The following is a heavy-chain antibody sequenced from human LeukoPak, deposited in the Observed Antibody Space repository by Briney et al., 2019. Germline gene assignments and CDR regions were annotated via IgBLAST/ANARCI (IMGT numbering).Heavy chain of an antibody. CDR1: GGSISSYY. Sequence: SETLSLSYAVSGGSISSYYWSWVRQPPGKGLEWVAYIYHSRSTNYNPSVKSRVTISVDTTKNQFSLKLSSVTAADTAVYYCARGGEWASSSWYYFDYWGQGTLVTVSS. CDR3: ARGGEWASSSWYYFDY. J-gene: IGHJ4*02. D-gene: IGHD6-13*01. CDR2: IYHSRST. V-gene: IGHV4-59*08.